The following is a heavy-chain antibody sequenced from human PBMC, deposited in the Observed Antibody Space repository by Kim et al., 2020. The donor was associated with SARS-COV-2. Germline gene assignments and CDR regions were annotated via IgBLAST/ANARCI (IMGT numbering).Heavy chain of an antibody. D-gene: IGHD3-3*01. Sequence: YAASVEGRFTISRDNAKNSLYLQMNSLRAEDTAVYYCSSLFTIPRPGFDPWGQGTLVTVSS. CDR3: SSLFTIPRPGFDP. J-gene: IGHJ5*02. V-gene: IGHV3-48*03.